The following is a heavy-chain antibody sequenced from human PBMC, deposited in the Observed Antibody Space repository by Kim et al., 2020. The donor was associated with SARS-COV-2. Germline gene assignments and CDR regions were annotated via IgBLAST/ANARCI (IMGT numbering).Heavy chain of an antibody. D-gene: IGHD3-22*01. CDR1: GGSVSSGSYY. J-gene: IGHJ4*02. Sequence: SETLSLTCTVSGGSVSSGSYYWSWIRQPPGKGLEWIGYIYYSGSTNYNPSLKRRVTISVDTSKNQFSLKLSSVTAADTAVYYCARTPLPSTYYYDSSGYYGGYWGQGTLVTVSS. CDR3: ARTPLPSTYYYDSSGYYGGY. CDR2: IYYSGST. V-gene: IGHV4-61*01.